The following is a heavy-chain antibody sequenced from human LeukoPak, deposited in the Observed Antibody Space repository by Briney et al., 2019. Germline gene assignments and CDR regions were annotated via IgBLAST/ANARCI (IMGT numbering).Heavy chain of an antibody. J-gene: IGHJ4*02. D-gene: IGHD1-26*01. Sequence: KSSETLSLTCAVYGGSLSGYNLSWIRQPPGQGLEWIGDINHSGNTDYNPSLKSRVTISIDTSENQFSLKLSSVTAADTAVYFCARRPDGNDYLGQGTLVTVSS. CDR2: INHSGNT. CDR3: ARRPDGNDY. V-gene: IGHV4-34*01. CDR1: GGSLSGYN.